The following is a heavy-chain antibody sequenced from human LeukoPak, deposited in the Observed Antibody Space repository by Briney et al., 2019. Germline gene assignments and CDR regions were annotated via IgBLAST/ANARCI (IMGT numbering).Heavy chain of an antibody. Sequence: ASVKVSCKASGYTFTIYAIHWVRHAPGQRLEWMGWINAGNGNTKYSQELQGRVTITRDTSASTAYMELSSLRSEDMAVYYCARGYTNQISNWFDAWGQGTLVTVPS. V-gene: IGHV1-3*03. CDR2: INAGNGNT. CDR1: GYTFTIYA. J-gene: IGHJ5*02. CDR3: ARGYTNQISNWFDA. D-gene: IGHD2-8*01.